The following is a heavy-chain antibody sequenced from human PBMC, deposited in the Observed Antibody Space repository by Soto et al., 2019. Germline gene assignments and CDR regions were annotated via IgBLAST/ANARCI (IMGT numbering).Heavy chain of an antibody. Sequence: ASVKVSCKVPGYTLTELSMHWVRQAPGKGLEWMGGFDPEDGKTIYAQKFQGRVTMTEDTSAHTLYMELSSLRSEDTAVYYCATDLLRHTSGWNNFDYWGQGTLVTVSS. J-gene: IGHJ4*02. D-gene: IGHD6-19*01. CDR1: GYTLTELS. V-gene: IGHV1-24*01. CDR2: FDPEDGKT. CDR3: ATDLLRHTSGWNNFDY.